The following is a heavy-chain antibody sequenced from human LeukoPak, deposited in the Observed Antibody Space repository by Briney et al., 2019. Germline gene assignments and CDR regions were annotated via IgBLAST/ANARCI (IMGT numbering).Heavy chain of an antibody. CDR1: GFTFSSYA. CDR3: ASCSGGSGYEGYFDY. V-gene: IGHV3-64*01. Sequence: SGGSLRLSCAASGFTFSSYAMHWVRQAPGKGLEYVSAISSNGGSTYYANSVKGRFTISRDNSKNTLYLQMGSLRAEDMAVYYCASCSGGSGYEGYFDYWGQGTLVTVSS. D-gene: IGHD2-15*01. J-gene: IGHJ4*02. CDR2: ISSNGGST.